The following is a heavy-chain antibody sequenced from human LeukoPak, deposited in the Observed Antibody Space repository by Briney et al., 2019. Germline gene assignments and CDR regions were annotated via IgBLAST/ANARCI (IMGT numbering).Heavy chain of an antibody. V-gene: IGHV3-74*01. J-gene: IGHJ3*02. CDR1: GFTFSGFY. CDR2: INLDGSVT. Sequence: GGSLRLSCVASGFTFSGFYIHWVRQAPGKGLVWVSHINLDGSVTTYADSVRGRFTISRDNAKNTLYLQMDSLRAEDTAVYYCSRGGYSHAFDIWGQGTVVTVSS. CDR3: SRGGYSHAFDI. D-gene: IGHD2-15*01.